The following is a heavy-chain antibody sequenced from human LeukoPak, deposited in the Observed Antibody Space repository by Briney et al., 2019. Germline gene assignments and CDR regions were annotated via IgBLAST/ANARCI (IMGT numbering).Heavy chain of an antibody. CDR1: GFTFSTYD. CDR2: ITSTSNHI. J-gene: IGHJ4*02. CDR3: ARVYSANGYGSGYYDY. D-gene: IGHD3-10*01. Sequence: KPGGSLRLSCVASGFTFSTYDMNLVRQAPGKGLEWVSAITSTSNHINYADSVKGRFTISRDSANNSLYLQMNSLRAEDTAVYYCARVYSANGYGSGYYDYWGQGTLVTVSS. V-gene: IGHV3-21*01.